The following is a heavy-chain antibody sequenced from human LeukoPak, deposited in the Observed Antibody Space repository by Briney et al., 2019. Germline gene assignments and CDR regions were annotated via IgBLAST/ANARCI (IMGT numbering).Heavy chain of an antibody. V-gene: IGHV4-4*02. CDR3: ARLADPDYYDSSGGAFDI. Sequence: PSGTLSLTCAVSGGSISSSNWWSWVRPPPGKGLEWIGEIYHSGSTNYNPSLKSRVTISVDKSKNQFSLKLSSVTAADTAVYYCARLADPDYYDSSGGAFDIWGQGTMVTVSS. CDR1: GGSISSSNW. J-gene: IGHJ3*02. CDR2: IYHSGST. D-gene: IGHD3-22*01.